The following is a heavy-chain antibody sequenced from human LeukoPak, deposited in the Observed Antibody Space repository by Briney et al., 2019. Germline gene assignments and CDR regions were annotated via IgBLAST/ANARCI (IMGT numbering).Heavy chain of an antibody. CDR1: GFTFSSYA. Sequence: GGSLRLSCAASGFTFSSYAMSWVRQAPGKGLEWVSAISGSGGSTYYADSVKGRFTISRDNSKNTLYLQMNSLRAEDTAVYYCAKEEIVVVPAASYYYYYYMDVWGKGTTVTVSS. V-gene: IGHV3-23*01. J-gene: IGHJ6*03. CDR2: ISGSGGST. D-gene: IGHD2-2*01. CDR3: AKEEIVVVPAASYYYYYYMDV.